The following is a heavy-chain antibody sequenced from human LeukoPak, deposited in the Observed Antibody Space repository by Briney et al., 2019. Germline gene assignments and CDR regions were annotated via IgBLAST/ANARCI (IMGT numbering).Heavy chain of an antibody. CDR1: GGSISSSSFY. CDR3: ARIPDSSGYYPFDAFDI. J-gene: IGHJ3*02. Sequence: SETLSLTCTVSGGSISSSSFYWGLIRQPPGKGLEWIGTIYYSGSTYYNPPLKSRVTISVDTSKNQFSLKLSSVTAADTAVYYCARIPDSSGYYPFDAFDIWGQGTMVTVSS. D-gene: IGHD3-22*01. CDR2: IYYSGST. V-gene: IGHV4-39*01.